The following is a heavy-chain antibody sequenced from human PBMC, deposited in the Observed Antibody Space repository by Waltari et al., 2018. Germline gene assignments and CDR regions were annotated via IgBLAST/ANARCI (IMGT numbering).Heavy chain of an antibody. Sequence: QVQLRESGPGLVRSSETLSLTCTVSGHSVNNDFYWAWTRQSPGGGLEWIASIYHTGSSHYNSSLKSRVSISTDMSTKQFFLTLTHLTAADTAVYYCAEEGNTTAGPFDSWGQGTLVTVSS. J-gene: IGHJ4*02. CDR2: IYHTGSS. CDR1: GHSVNNDFY. D-gene: IGHD6-25*01. CDR3: AEEGNTTAGPFDS. V-gene: IGHV4-38-2*02.